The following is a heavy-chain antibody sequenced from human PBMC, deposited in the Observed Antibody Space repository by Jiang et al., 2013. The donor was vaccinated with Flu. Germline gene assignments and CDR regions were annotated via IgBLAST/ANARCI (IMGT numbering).Heavy chain of an antibody. CDR3: ARSEWFRSNY. CDR2: SHHSGST. Sequence: TLSLTCTVSGGSFSGGDWCTWVRQPPGEGLEWIGESHHSGSTNYNPSLKSRVTMSADTSKNHFSLQLNSVTVADTAVYFCARSEWFRSNYWGQGILVTVSS. CDR1: GGSFSGGDW. J-gene: IGHJ4*02. D-gene: IGHD2-8*01. V-gene: IGHV4-4*01.